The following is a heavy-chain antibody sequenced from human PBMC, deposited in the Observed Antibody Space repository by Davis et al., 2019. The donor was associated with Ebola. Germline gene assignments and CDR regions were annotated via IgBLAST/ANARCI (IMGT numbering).Heavy chain of an antibody. CDR2: IYYSGST. D-gene: IGHD3-10*01. Sequence: SETLSLTCTVSGGSIRSSSYYWGWIRQPPGKGLEWIGSIYYSGSTYYNPSLKSRVTISVDTSKNQFSLKLSSVTAADTAVYYCASGSNYDYYYGMDVWGQGTTVTVSS. J-gene: IGHJ6*02. CDR1: GGSIRSSSYY. V-gene: IGHV4-39*01. CDR3: ASGSNYDYYYGMDV.